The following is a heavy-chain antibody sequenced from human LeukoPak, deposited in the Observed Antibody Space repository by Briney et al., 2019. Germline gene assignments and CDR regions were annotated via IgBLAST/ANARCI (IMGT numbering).Heavy chain of an antibody. V-gene: IGHV1-69*04. CDR2: IIPILGIA. J-gene: IGHJ4*02. D-gene: IGHD3-22*01. Sequence: ASVKVSCKASGGTFSSYAISLVRQAPGQGLEWMGRIIPILGIANYAQKFQGRVTITADKSTSTAYMELSSLRSEDTAVYYCATYYYDSSGYPFDYWGQGTLVTVSS. CDR3: ATYYYDSSGYPFDY. CDR1: GGTFSSYA.